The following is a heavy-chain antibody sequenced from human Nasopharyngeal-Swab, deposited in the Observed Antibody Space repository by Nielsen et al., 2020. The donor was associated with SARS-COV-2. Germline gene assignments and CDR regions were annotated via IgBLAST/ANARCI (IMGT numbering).Heavy chain of an antibody. CDR2: ISSSSSTI. Sequence: GGSLRLSCAASGFTFSSYSMNWVRQAPGKGLEWVSYISSSSSTIYYADSVKGRFTISRDNAKTSPYLQMNSLRDEDTAVYYCARGLRRVVPAALGFRYYYYYYMDVWGKGTTVTVSS. CDR1: GFTFSSYS. D-gene: IGHD2-2*01. V-gene: IGHV3-48*02. CDR3: ARGLRRVVPAALGFRYYYYYYMDV. J-gene: IGHJ6*03.